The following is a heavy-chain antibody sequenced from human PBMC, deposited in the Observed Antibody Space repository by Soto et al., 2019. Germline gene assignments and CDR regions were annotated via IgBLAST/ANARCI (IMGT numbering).Heavy chain of an antibody. CDR3: ASENSSPGWGGPPTHYGMDV. CDR2: IIPIFGTA. Sequence: QVQLVQSGAEVKKPGSSVKVSCKASGGTFSSYAISWVRQAPGQGLEWMGGIIPIFGTANYAQKFQGRVTITADESTSTAYMELSSLRSEDTAVYYCASENSSPGWGGPPTHYGMDVWGQGTTVTVSS. D-gene: IGHD2-15*01. CDR1: GGTFSSYA. J-gene: IGHJ6*02. V-gene: IGHV1-69*12.